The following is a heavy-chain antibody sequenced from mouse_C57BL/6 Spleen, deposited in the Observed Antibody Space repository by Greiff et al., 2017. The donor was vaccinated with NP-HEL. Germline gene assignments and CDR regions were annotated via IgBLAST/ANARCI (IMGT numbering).Heavy chain of an antibody. Sequence: VQLQQSGAELVKPGASVKLSCKASGYTFTSYWMQWVKQRPGQGLEWIGEIDPSDSYTNYNQKFKGKATLTVDTSSSTAYMQLSSLTSEDSAVYYCARGGDGSSLYWYFDVWGTGTTVTVSS. CDR1: GYTFTSYW. V-gene: IGHV1-50*01. J-gene: IGHJ1*03. CDR2: IDPSDSYT. CDR3: ARGGDGSSLYWYFDV. D-gene: IGHD1-1*01.